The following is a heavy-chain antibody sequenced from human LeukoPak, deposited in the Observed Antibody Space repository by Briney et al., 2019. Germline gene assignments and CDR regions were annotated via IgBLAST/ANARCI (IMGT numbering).Heavy chain of an antibody. J-gene: IGHJ6*03. CDR1: GYTFTGYY. CDR3: AREHYYAQYYYYYMDV. Sequence: ASVKVSCKTSGYTFTGYYMHWVRQAPGQGLEWMGWINPKNGVTNYAQKFQGRVTMTRDTSISTAYMELSSLRSDDTAVYYCAREHYYAQYYYYYMDVWGKGTMVTISS. V-gene: IGHV1-2*02. CDR2: INPKNGVT. D-gene: IGHD3-22*01.